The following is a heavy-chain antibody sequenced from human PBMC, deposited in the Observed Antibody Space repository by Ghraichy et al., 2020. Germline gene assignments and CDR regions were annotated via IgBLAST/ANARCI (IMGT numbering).Heavy chain of an antibody. V-gene: IGHV3-74*01. CDR3: ARAGMG. Sequence: GGSLRLSCAACGFTCSSHRRNWVRQVPGKGLVWVARINRDGGTTTYADSVNGRFTISRDNAKNTLYLQMNSLRAEDTAVYYCARAGMGWGQGTLVTVSS. D-gene: IGHD2-8*01. CDR2: INRDGGTT. J-gene: IGHJ4*02. CDR1: GFTCSSHR.